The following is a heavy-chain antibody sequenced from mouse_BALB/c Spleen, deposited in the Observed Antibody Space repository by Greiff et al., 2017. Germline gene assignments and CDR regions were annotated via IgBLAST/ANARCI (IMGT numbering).Heavy chain of an antibody. D-gene: IGHD3-3*01. CDR1: GYAFSSYW. CDR2: IYPGDGDT. CDR3: ARGLRDRNYFDY. Sequence: QVQLQQSGAELVRPGSSVKISCKASGYAFSSYWMNWVKQRPGQGLEWIGQIYPGDGDTNYNGKFKGKATLTADKSSSTAYMQLSSLTSEDSAVYFCARGLRDRNYFDYWGQGTTLTVSS. J-gene: IGHJ2*01. V-gene: IGHV1-80*01.